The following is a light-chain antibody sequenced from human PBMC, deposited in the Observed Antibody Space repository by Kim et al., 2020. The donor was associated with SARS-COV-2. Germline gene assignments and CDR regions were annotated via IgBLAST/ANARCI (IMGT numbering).Light chain of an antibody. J-gene: IGLJ2*01. CDR1: KLGSKY. Sequence: SYELTQPPSVSVSPGQTASIPCSGEKLGSKYVSWYQQRPGQSPLLVIYKDSMRPSGIPERFSGSNSKSGNTATLIIRGTQSVDEADYYCQAWGSSVVFGG. CDR2: KDS. CDR3: QAWGSSVV. V-gene: IGLV3-1*01.